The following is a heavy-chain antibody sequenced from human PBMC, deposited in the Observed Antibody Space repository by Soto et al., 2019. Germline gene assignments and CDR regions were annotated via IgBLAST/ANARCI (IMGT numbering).Heavy chain of an antibody. J-gene: IGHJ6*03. Sequence: SETLSLTCTVSCGSISSYYWSWIRQPPGKGLEWIGYIYYSGSTNYNPSLKSRVTISVDTSKNQFSLKLSSVTAADTAVYYCARHASGYCSGGSCFHYYYYYMDVWGKGTAVTVSS. V-gene: IGHV4-59*08. D-gene: IGHD2-15*01. CDR3: ARHASGYCSGGSCFHYYYYYMDV. CDR2: IYYSGST. CDR1: CGSISSYY.